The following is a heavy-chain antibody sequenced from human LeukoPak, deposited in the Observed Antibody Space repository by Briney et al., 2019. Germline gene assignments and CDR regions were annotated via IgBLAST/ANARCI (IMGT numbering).Heavy chain of an antibody. D-gene: IGHD3-10*01. CDR1: GFTFSSYS. CDR3: ARRFMVRGVIRYWYFDL. CDR2: ISSSSSYI. J-gene: IGHJ2*01. Sequence: GGSLRLSCAASGFTFSSYSMNWVRQAPGKGLEWVSSISSSSSYIYYADSVKGRFTISRDNAKNSLYLQMNSLRAEDTAVYYCARRFMVRGVIRYWYFDLWGRGTLVTVSS. V-gene: IGHV3-21*01.